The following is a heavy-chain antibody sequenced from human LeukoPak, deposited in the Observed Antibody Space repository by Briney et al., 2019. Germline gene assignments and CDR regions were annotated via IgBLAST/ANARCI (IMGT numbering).Heavy chain of an antibody. D-gene: IGHD2-8*01. Sequence: GASVKVSCKASGGTFSSYAISRVRQAPGQGLEWMGGIIPIFGTANYAQKFQGRVTITTDESTSTAYMELSSLRSEDTAVYYCARAQNFGVQWDYYMDVWGKGTTVTVSS. CDR2: IIPIFGTA. J-gene: IGHJ6*03. CDR1: GGTFSSYA. CDR3: ARAQNFGVQWDYYMDV. V-gene: IGHV1-69*05.